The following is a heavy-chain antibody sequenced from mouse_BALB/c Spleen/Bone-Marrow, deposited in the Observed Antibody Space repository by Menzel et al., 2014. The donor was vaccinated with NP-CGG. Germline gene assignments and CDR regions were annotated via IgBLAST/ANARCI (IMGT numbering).Heavy chain of an antibody. V-gene: IGHV4-1*02. D-gene: IGHD2-4*01. Sequence: EVKLIESGRGLVQPGGSLKLSCAASGFAFSRYWMSWVRQAPGKGLEWIGEINPDSSTINYTPSLKDKFIISRDNAKNSLYLQISKVKSEDSALYYCARLYYDYNDVFYWYFDVWGAATTVNVSS. CDR2: INPDSSTI. J-gene: IGHJ1*01. CDR1: GFAFSRYW. CDR3: ARLYYDYNDVFYWYFDV.